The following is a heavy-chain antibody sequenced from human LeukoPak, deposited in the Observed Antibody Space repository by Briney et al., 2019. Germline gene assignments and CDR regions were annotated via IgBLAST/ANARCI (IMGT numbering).Heavy chain of an antibody. J-gene: IGHJ4*02. D-gene: IGHD3-22*01. CDR2: NSSSGSTI. V-gene: IGHV3-48*03. CDR3: ARGDHYYDRSGYTV. CDR1: GFTFSSYE. Sequence: PGGSLRLSCAASGFTFSSYEMNWVRQAPGKGLEWVSYNSSSGSTIYYADSVKGRFTISRDNAKNSLYLQMNSLRAEDTAVYYCARGDHYYDRSGYTVWGQGTLVTVSS.